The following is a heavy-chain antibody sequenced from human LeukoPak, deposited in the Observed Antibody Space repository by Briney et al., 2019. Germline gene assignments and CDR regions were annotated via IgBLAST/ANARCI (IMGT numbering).Heavy chain of an antibody. CDR1: GFTFSTYA. D-gene: IGHD4-23*01. CDR2: ISGSGGST. J-gene: IGHJ4*02. V-gene: IGHV3-23*01. Sequence: GGSLRLSCAASGFTFSTYAMSWVRQAPGKGLEWVSAISGSGGSTYYADSVKGRFTISRDNSKNTLYLQMNSLRAEDTAVYYCAKPPNNGGNSGRHYWRQGTLVTVSS. CDR3: AKPPNNGGNSGRHY.